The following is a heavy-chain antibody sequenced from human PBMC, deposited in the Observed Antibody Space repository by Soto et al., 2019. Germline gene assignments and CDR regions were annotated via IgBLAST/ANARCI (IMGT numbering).Heavy chain of an antibody. V-gene: IGHV5-51*01. J-gene: IGHJ3*02. CDR1: GYSFTSYW. Sequence: GESLKISCKGSGYSFTSYWFGWVRQMPGKGLEWMGIIYPGDSDTRYSPSFQGQVTISADKSISTAYLQWSSLKASDTAMYYCARVGLRFLEWLEHDAFDIWGQGTMVTVSS. D-gene: IGHD3-3*01. CDR2: IYPGDSDT. CDR3: ARVGLRFLEWLEHDAFDI.